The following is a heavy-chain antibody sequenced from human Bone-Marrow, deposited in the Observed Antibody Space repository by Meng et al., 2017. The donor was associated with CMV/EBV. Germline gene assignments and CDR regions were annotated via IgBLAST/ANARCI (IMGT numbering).Heavy chain of an antibody. CDR1: GYTFTSYY. D-gene: IGHD2-2*01. J-gene: IGHJ5*02. V-gene: IGHV1-69*04. CDR3: ARDGIGKKTVPAATVWFDP. Sequence: SMKVSCKASGYTFTSYYMHWVRQAPGQGLEWMGRIIPILGIANYAQKFQGRVTITADKSTSTAYMELSSLRSEDTAVYYCARDGIGKKTVPAATVWFDPWGQGTLVTVSS. CDR2: IIPILGIA.